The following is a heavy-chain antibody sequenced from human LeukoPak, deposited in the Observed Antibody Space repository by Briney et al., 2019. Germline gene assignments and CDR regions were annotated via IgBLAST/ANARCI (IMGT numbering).Heavy chain of an antibody. CDR2: IRYDGSNK. D-gene: IGHD3-3*01. J-gene: IGHJ4*02. CDR3: AKDGGGGYDFWSGYYRNTYYFDY. CDR1: GFTFSSYW. V-gene: IGHV3-30*02. Sequence: PGGSLRLSCAASGFTFSSYWMSWVRQAPGKGLEWVAFIRYDGSNKYYADSVKGRLTISRDNSKNTLYLQMNSLRAEDTAVYYCAKDGGGGYDFWSGYYRNTYYFDYWGQGTLVTVSS.